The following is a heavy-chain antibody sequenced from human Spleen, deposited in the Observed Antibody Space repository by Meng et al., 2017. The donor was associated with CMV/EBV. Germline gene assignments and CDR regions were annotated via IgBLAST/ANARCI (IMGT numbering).Heavy chain of an antibody. CDR1: GFTFSSYS. Sequence: GESLKISCAASGFTFSSYSMNWVRQAPGKGLEWVSSISSSSSYIYYADSVKGRFTISRDNAKNSLYLQMNSLRAEDTAVYYCARDGWDQAYYYYYYGMEVWGQGTTVTVSS. V-gene: IGHV3-21*01. CDR2: ISSSSSYI. J-gene: IGHJ6*02. D-gene: IGHD1-26*01. CDR3: ARDGWDQAYYYYYYGMEV.